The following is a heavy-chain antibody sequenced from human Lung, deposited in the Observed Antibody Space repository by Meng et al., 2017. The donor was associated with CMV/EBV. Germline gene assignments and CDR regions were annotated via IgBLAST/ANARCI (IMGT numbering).Heavy chain of an antibody. CDR1: GFTFSTYS. CDR3: ARGLSPIVVYGDYVAY. J-gene: IGHJ4*02. D-gene: IGHD4-17*01. V-gene: IGHV3-21*01. CDR2: ISSSSYR. Sequence: GEXXKISCAASGFTFSTYSMNWVRQAPGKGLEWVSSISSSSYRYYADSVKGRFTISRDNAKISLYLQMNSLRAEDTAVYYCARGLSPIVVYGDYVAYWGQGTXVTVSS.